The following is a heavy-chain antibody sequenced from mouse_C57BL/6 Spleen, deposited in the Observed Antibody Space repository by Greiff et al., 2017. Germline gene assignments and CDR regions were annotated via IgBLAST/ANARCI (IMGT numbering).Heavy chain of an antibody. CDR2: IDPSDSYT. CDR3: ARRNYGGAMDY. CDR1: GYTFTSYW. Sequence: QVQLQQPGAELVRPGTSVKLSCKASGYTFTSYWMHWVKQRPGQGLEWIGVIDPSDSYTNYNQKFKGKATLTVDTSSSPAYMQLSSLTSEDSAVYYCARRNYGGAMDYWGQGTSVTVSS. J-gene: IGHJ4*01. D-gene: IGHD1-1*01. V-gene: IGHV1-59*01.